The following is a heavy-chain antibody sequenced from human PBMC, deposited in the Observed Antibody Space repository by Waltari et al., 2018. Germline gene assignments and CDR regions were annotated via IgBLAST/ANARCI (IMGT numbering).Heavy chain of an antibody. Sequence: EVQLVESGGGLVQPGGSLRLSCAASGFTFSSYWMHWVRQAPGKGLVWVSRINSDGSSTSYADAVKGRFTISRDNAKNTLYLQMNSLRAEDTAVYYCARGGQQLVLSYFDLWGRGTLVTVSS. D-gene: IGHD6-13*01. CDR3: ARGGQQLVLSYFDL. V-gene: IGHV3-74*01. CDR1: GFTFSSYW. CDR2: INSDGSST. J-gene: IGHJ2*01.